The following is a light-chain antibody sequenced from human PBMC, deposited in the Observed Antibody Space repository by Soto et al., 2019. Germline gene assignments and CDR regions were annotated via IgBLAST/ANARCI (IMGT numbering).Light chain of an antibody. CDR1: QSISRW. CDR2: DAS. V-gene: IGKV1-5*01. CDR3: QQYNSHWT. J-gene: IGKJ1*01. Sequence: DIQMSQSPSSLAASVGDRVTISCRASQSISRWLAWYQQRPGKAPNLLIYDASSLQSGVPSRFSGIGSGTEFTLTISSLQPDDFATYYCQQYNSHWTFGQGTKVDIK.